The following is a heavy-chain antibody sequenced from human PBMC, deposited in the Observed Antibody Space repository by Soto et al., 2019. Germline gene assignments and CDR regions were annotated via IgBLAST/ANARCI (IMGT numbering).Heavy chain of an antibody. CDR2: ISAYNGNT. Sequence: ASVKVSCEASGYTFTSYGISWVRQAPGQGLEWMGWISAYNGNTNYAQKLQGRVTMTTDTSTSTAHMELRSLRSDDTAVYYCARVALSGSYYYYYYGMDVWGQGTTVTVSS. V-gene: IGHV1-18*01. J-gene: IGHJ6*02. CDR3: ARVALSGSYYYYYYGMDV. CDR1: GYTFTSYG. D-gene: IGHD1-26*01.